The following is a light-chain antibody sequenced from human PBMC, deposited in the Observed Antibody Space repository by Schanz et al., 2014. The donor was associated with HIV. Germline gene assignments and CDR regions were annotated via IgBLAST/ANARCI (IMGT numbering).Light chain of an antibody. CDR1: QSVSSNY. V-gene: IGKV3-11*01. CDR3: QQRSNWPLLT. Sequence: EIVLTQSPATLSLSPGEGATLSCRASQSVSSNYLAWYQQTPGQAPRLLIYGASNRATGIPDRFSGSGSGTDFTLTISSLEPEDFAVYYCQQRSNWPLLTFGGGTKVEIK. J-gene: IGKJ4*01. CDR2: GAS.